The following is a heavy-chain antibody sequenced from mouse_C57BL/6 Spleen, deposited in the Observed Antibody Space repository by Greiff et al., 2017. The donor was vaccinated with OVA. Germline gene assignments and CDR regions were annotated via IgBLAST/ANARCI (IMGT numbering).Heavy chain of an antibody. V-gene: IGHV1-55*01. J-gene: IGHJ4*01. CDR1: GYTFTSYW. CDR3: ARDYGSSRYAMDY. Sequence: QVQLQQPGAELVKPGASVKMSCKASGYTFTSYWITWVKQRPGQGLEWIGDIYPGSGSTNYNEKFKSKATLTVDTSSSTAYMQLSSLTSEDSAVYYCARDYGSSRYAMDYWGQGTSVTVSS. CDR2: IYPGSGST. D-gene: IGHD1-1*01.